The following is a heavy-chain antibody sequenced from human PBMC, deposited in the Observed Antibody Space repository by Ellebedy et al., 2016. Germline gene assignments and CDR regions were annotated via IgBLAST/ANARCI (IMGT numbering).Heavy chain of an antibody. CDR2: ISSSSSYT. CDR1: GFTFSSYS. V-gene: IGHV3-21*04. CDR3: ARDKAYGDYAWFDP. D-gene: IGHD4-17*01. Sequence: GESLKIPXAASGFTFSSYSMNWVRQAPGKGLEWVSSISSSSSYTNYADSVKGRFTISRDNAKNSLYLQMNSLRAEDTAVYYCARDKAYGDYAWFDPWGQGTLVTVSS. J-gene: IGHJ5*02.